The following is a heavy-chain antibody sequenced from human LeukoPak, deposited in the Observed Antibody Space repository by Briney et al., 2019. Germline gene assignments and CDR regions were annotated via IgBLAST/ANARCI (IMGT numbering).Heavy chain of an antibody. V-gene: IGHV4-34*01. CDR2: INHSGST. J-gene: IGHJ4*02. CDR3: ARLHYDFWSGYYTHVYYFDY. D-gene: IGHD3-3*01. Sequence: SETLSLTCAVYGGSFSGYYWSWIRQPPGKGLEWIGEINHSGSTNYNPSLKSRVTISVDTSKNQFSLKLSSVTAADTAVYYCARLHYDFWSGYYTHVYYFDYWGQGNLVTVSS. CDR1: GGSFSGYY.